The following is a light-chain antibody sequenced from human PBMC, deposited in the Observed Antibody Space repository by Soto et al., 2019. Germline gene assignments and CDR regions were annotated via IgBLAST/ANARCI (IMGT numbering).Light chain of an antibody. Sequence: DIQMTQSPSTLSASVGDRVTITCRASQSISSWLAWYQQKPGKAPKLLIYKASTLESGVPSRFSGSGSGTEFTLTISSLQPDDFATYYCQLYNSYQTFGQGTKVEFK. CDR3: QLYNSYQT. CDR2: KAS. J-gene: IGKJ1*01. V-gene: IGKV1-5*03. CDR1: QSISSW.